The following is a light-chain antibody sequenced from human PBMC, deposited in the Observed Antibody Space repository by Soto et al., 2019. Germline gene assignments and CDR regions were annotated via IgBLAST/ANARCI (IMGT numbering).Light chain of an antibody. CDR2: KAS. CDR3: QQYNEYSKT. CDR1: QTISNS. Sequence: DIQVTQSPSTLSASVGDRVTITCRISQTISNSLACFQQKPGKAPKLLIYKASTLEGGVPSRFNGSGSGTEFTLSISSLQPDDFATYYCQQYNEYSKTFGQGTKVDI. V-gene: IGKV1-5*03. J-gene: IGKJ1*01.